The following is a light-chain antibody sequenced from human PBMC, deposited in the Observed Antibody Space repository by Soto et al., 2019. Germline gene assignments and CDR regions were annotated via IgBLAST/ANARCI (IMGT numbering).Light chain of an antibody. CDR2: EVS. Sequence: QSVLTQPPSASGSPGQLVTISCTGTKSDIGVYDFVSWYQHHPGKAPKLMIYEVSNRPSGVSNRFSGSKSGNTASLTISGLQAEDEADYYCSSYTSSSTYVFGTGTKVTVL. CDR1: KSDIGVYDF. CDR3: SSYTSSSTYV. J-gene: IGLJ1*01. V-gene: IGLV2-14*01.